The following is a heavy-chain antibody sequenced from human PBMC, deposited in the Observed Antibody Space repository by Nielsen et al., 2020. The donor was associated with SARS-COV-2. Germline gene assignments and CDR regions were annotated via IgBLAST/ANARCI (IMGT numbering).Heavy chain of an antibody. V-gene: IGHV3-30*02. CDR3: SKGSRYCCSTSCYSFDF. CDR2: IWYDGSNK. CDR1: GITFSSDG. D-gene: IGHD2-2*01. J-gene: IGHJ4*02. Sequence: GESLKIACAASGITFSSDGMHRVRQAPGKGLEWVAVIWYDGSNKYYADSVKGRFTISRYNSKNTLYLQMNSLRAEDTVVYYCSKGSRYCCSTSCYSFDFWGQGTLVTVSS.